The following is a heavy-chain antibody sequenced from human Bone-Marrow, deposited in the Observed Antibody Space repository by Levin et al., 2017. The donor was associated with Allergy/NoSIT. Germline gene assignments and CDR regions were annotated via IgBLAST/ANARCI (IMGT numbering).Heavy chain of an antibody. CDR3: ARIGRYFDWEKDH. Sequence: ASVKVSCQASGYSFTSHWISWVRQMSGRGLEWIARIDPSDSTTEYSPSFQGQVTILADKTLTTAYLQWSSLKASDTAIYYCARIGRYFDWEKDHWGQGTLVTVSS. D-gene: IGHD3-9*01. V-gene: IGHV5-10-1*04. CDR2: IDPSDSTT. J-gene: IGHJ4*02. CDR1: GYSFTSHW.